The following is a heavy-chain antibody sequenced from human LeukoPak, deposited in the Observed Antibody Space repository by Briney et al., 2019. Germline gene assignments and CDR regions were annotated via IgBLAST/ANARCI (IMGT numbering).Heavy chain of an antibody. CDR2: IIPIFGTA. D-gene: IGHD6-13*01. CDR3: AKTLRTGPGGAAAGGFDY. V-gene: IGHV1-69*05. J-gene: IGHJ4*02. CDR1: GGSFSSYA. Sequence: GASVKLSCKASGGSFSSYAISWVRHAPGQGLEWMGGIIPIFGTANYAQKFQGRVTITTDESTSTAYMELSSLRSEDTAVYYCAKTLRTGPGGAAAGGFDYWGQGTLVTVSS.